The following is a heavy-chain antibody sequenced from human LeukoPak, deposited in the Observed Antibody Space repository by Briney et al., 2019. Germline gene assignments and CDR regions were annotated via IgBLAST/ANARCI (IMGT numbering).Heavy chain of an antibody. Sequence: PGGALSLSCAASGFTFSDYYMSWIRQTPGKGPEWLSYITSSGTNIYYADSVKGRFTGTRDNAKNSLYLQMNSLRAEDTAVYYCARQWFGDYWGQGTLVTVSS. CDR3: ARQWFGDY. CDR1: GFTFSDYY. J-gene: IGHJ4*02. D-gene: IGHD3-10*01. V-gene: IGHV3-11*01. CDR2: ITSSGTNI.